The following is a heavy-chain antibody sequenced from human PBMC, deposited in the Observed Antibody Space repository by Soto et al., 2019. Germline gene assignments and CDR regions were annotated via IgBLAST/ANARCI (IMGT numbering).Heavy chain of an antibody. V-gene: IGHV4-4*02. CDR2: IYHSGST. J-gene: IGHJ4*02. D-gene: IGHD3-22*01. CDR3: ARIRTGYYYDSSGYSGFDY. CDR1: GGSISSSNW. Sequence: PSETLSLTCAVSGGSISSSNWWSWVRQPPGKGLEWIGEIYHSGSTNYNPSLKSRVTISVDKSKNQFSLKLSSVTAADTAVYYCARIRTGYYYDSSGYSGFDYWGQGTLVTVSS.